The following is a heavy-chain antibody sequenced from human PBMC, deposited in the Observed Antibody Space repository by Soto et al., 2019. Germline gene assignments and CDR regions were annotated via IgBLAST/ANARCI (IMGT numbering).Heavy chain of an antibody. CDR3: VTVNLVGAAYYFDY. CDR1: GGSIRSGDYY. Sequence: SETLSLTCTVSGGSIRSGDYYWGWIRQPPGKGLEWIGYVYYSGTTYSHPSLNSRVSISVDTSENQFSLRLTSVTAADTAVYYCVTVNLVGAAYYFDYWGPGTLVTVSS. D-gene: IGHD1-26*01. CDR2: VYYSGTT. J-gene: IGHJ4*02. V-gene: IGHV4-30-4*01.